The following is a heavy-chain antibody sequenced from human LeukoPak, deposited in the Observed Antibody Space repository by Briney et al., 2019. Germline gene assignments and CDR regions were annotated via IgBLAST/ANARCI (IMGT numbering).Heavy chain of an antibody. Sequence: SETLSLTCTVSGGSISSYYWSWIRQPPGKGLEWIGYIYYSGSTNYNPSLKSRVTISVDTSKNQFSLKLSSVTAADTAVYYCASFDSSGYYSAAEYFQHWGQGTLVTVSS. J-gene: IGHJ1*01. CDR1: GGSISSYY. D-gene: IGHD3-22*01. CDR3: ASFDSSGYYSAAEYFQH. CDR2: IYYSGST. V-gene: IGHV4-59*01.